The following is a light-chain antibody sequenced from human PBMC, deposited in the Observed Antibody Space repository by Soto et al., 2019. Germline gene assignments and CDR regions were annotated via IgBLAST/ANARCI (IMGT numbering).Light chain of an antibody. CDR1: QSINTW. CDR2: RAS. Sequence: DIQMTQSPSTLSASVGARVTITFRASQSINTWLAWYQQKPGKAPKLLIYRASSLESGVPSRLSGSGSGTEFTLTISSMLPDDFSTYYCQQYDTYSSTFGPGTKV. V-gene: IGKV1-5*03. J-gene: IGKJ3*01. CDR3: QQYDTYSST.